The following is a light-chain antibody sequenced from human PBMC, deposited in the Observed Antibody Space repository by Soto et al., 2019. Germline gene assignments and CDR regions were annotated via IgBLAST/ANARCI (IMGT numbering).Light chain of an antibody. CDR3: QQYNSYSKT. V-gene: IGKV1-5*01. CDR2: DAS. Sequence: DIQMTQSPSTLSVSVRDRVTITCRASQSISSWLAWYQQKPGKALKLLIYDASSLKSGVPSRFSGSGSGTEFTLTISSLQPDDFATYYCQQYNSYSKTFGQGTKVDI. J-gene: IGKJ1*01. CDR1: QSISSW.